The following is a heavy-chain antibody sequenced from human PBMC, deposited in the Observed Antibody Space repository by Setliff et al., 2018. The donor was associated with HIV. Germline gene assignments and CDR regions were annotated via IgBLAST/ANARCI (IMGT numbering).Heavy chain of an antibody. CDR2: ISNSRTTT. D-gene: IGHD3-10*01. CDR3: LGESSAAFDI. CDR1: GFTFSDYY. Sequence: PGESLKISCAASGFTFSDYYMTWIRQAPGKGLEWISYISNSRTTTSYTDSVKGRFTVSRDNARNSLYLQMDSRRVEDTAVYYCLGESSAAFDIWGQGTMVTVSS. V-gene: IGHV3-11*04. J-gene: IGHJ3*02.